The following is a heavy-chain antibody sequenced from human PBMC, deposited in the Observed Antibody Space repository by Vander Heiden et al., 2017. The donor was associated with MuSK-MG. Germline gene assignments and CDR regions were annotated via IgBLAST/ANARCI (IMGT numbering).Heavy chain of an antibody. D-gene: IGHD6-13*01. Sequence: QVQLQQWGAGLLKPSETLSLTCAVHGGSFSGYYGNWIRQPPGKGLEWIGEINHSGSTNYNPSLKSRVTISVDTSKNQFSLKLSSVTAADTAVYYCARTLKTSIAAAGNDYWGQGTLVTVSS. J-gene: IGHJ4*02. V-gene: IGHV4-34*01. CDR1: GGSFSGYY. CDR2: INHSGST. CDR3: ARTLKTSIAAAGNDY.